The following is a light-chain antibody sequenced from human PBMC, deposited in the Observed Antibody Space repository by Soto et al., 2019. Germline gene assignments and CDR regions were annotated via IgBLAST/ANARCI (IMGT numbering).Light chain of an antibody. CDR3: QQYVSSPGYT. J-gene: IGKJ2*01. CDR1: QSVSSSY. CDR2: GAS. Sequence: EIVLTHSPGTLSLSPGERATLSCRASQSVSSSYLAWYQQKPGQAPRLLIYGASSRATGIPDRFSGSGSGTDFTLTISRLEPEDFAVYYCQQYVSSPGYTFGQGTKLEIK. V-gene: IGKV3-20*01.